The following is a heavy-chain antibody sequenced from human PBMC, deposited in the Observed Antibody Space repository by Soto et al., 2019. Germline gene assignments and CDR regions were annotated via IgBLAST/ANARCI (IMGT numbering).Heavy chain of an antibody. CDR3: ASTRGITAAG. V-gene: IGHV1-69*02. J-gene: IGHJ4*02. CDR2: IIPILGIA. CDR1: GGTFSSYT. D-gene: IGHD6-13*01. Sequence: QVQLVQSGAEVKKPGSSVRVSCKASGGTFSSYTISWVRQAPGQGLEWMGRIIPILGIANYAQKFQDRVTITADKSTSPADMELSSLRSEDTAVYYCASTRGITAAGWGQGTLVTVSS.